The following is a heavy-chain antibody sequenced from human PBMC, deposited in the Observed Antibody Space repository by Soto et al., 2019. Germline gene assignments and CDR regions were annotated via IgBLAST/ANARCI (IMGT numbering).Heavy chain of an antibody. CDR2: IIPIFGTA. J-gene: IGHJ2*01. D-gene: IGHD3-22*01. CDR3: AREVLYYYDSSGYRYFDL. Sequence: QVQLVQSGAEVKKPGSSVKVSCKASGGTFSSYAISWVRQAPGQGLEWMGGIIPIFGTANYAQKFQGRVTITADESTSTAYMELSSLRSEDTAVYYCAREVLYYYDSSGYRYFDLWGRGTLVTVAS. V-gene: IGHV1-69*01. CDR1: GGTFSSYA.